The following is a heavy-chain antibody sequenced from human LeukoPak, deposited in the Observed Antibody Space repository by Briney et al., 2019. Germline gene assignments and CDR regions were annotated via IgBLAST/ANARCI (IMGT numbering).Heavy chain of an antibody. CDR1: GFTFSDYY. CDR3: ARGQHRVDYSNDGFDI. J-gene: IGHJ3*02. CDR2: ISSSGNSI. V-gene: IGHV3-11*04. D-gene: IGHD2-2*01. Sequence: PGGSLRLSCAASGFTFSDYYMSWIRQAPGKGLEWVSYISSSGNSISYADSVRGRFTISRDNSKNTLYLQMNSLRAEDTAVYYCARGQHRVDYSNDGFDIWGQGTMVTVSS.